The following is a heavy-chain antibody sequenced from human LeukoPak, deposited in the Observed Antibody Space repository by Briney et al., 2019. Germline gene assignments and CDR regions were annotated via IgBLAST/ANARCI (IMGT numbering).Heavy chain of an antibody. CDR3: AKDLRYYYCYGMDV. J-gene: IGHJ6*02. V-gene: IGHV3-9*01. Sequence: GGSLRLSCAASGFTFSSYAMSWVRQAPGKGLEWVSGISWNSGSIGYADSVKGRFTISRDNAKNSLFLQMNSLRAEDTALYYCAKDLRYYYCYGMDVWGQGTTVTVSS. CDR1: GFTFSSYA. CDR2: ISWNSGSI.